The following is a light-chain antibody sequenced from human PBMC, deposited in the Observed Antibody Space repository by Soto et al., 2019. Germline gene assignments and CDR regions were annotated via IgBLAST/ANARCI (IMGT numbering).Light chain of an antibody. CDR3: QQYGSSPPWT. J-gene: IGKJ1*01. V-gene: IGKV3-20*01. CDR1: QSVSSSY. Sequence: EIVLTQSPGTLSLSPGERATLSCRASQSVSSSYLAWYQQKPGQAPRLLIYGASSRATGIPDRFSGSGSGTDFTLTRSRLEPEDFAVYYCQQYGSSPPWTFGQGTKVEIK. CDR2: GAS.